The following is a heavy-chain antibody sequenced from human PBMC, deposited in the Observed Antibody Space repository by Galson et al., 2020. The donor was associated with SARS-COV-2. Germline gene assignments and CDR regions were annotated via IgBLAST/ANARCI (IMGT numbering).Heavy chain of an antibody. Sequence: SLKISCAASGFTFSSYAMHWVRQAPGKGLEWVAVISYDGSNKYYADSVKGRFTISRDNSKNTLYLQMNSLRAEDTAVYYCARDRTDSSGYFDYWGQGTLVTVSS. CDR1: GFTFSSYA. V-gene: IGHV3-30*01. CDR2: ISYDGSNK. D-gene: IGHD3-22*01. CDR3: ARDRTDSSGYFDY. J-gene: IGHJ4*02.